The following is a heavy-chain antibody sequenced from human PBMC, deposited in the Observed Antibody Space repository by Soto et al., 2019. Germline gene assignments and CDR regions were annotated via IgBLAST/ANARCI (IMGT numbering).Heavy chain of an antibody. CDR2: INSDGSST. J-gene: IGHJ6*02. V-gene: IGHV3-74*01. CDR1: GFTFSSYW. D-gene: IGHD2-2*01. Sequence: EVQLVESGGGLVQPGGSLRLSCAASGFTFSSYWMHWVRQAPGKGLVWVSRINSDGSSTSYADSVKGRFTISRDNTKNTLYLQMNSLRAEDTAVYYCARDAYCSSTSCSYGMDVWGQGTTVTVSS. CDR3: ARDAYCSSTSCSYGMDV.